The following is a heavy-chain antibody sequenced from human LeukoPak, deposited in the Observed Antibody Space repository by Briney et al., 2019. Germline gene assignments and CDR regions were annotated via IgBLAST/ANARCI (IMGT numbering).Heavy chain of an antibody. D-gene: IGHD4-17*01. Sequence: SVKVSCKASGFTFTSSAMQWVRQARGQRVEWIGWIVVGSGNTNYAQKFQERVTITRDMSTSTAYMELSSLRSEDTAVYYCAAESTVTTWGYYFDYWGQGTLATVSS. CDR2: IVVGSGNT. CDR1: GFTFTSSA. J-gene: IGHJ4*02. V-gene: IGHV1-58*02. CDR3: AAESTVTTWGYYFDY.